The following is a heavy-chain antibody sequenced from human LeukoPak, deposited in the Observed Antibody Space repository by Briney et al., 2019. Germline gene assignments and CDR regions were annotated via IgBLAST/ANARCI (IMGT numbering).Heavy chain of an antibody. D-gene: IGHD6-13*01. CDR1: GFTFSSYW. Sequence: PGGSLRLSCAASGFTFSSYWMHWVRQAPGKGLVWVSRINSDGSSTSYADFVKGRFTISRDNSSNTLYLQMNSLRAEDTAVYYCAKILGAAANVPFDYWGQGTLVTVSS. J-gene: IGHJ4*02. CDR2: INSDGSST. CDR3: AKILGAAANVPFDY. V-gene: IGHV3-74*01.